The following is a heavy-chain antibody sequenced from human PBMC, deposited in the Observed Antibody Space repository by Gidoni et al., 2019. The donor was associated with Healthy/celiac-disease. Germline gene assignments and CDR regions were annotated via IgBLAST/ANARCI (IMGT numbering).Heavy chain of an antibody. CDR2: ISVRCGSI. J-gene: IGHJ4*02. V-gene: IGHV3-23*01. CDR3: AKDRQDYFDY. CDR1: GFTFSSYA. Sequence: EVQLLESGGGLVQPGGSLRLSCAASGFTFSSYAMSWVRQAPGKWLDWVSDISVRCGSIHYADSVQGRFNSSRDNAKNTLYLQMNSLRAEGTAVYYGAKDRQDYFDYWGQGTLVTVSS.